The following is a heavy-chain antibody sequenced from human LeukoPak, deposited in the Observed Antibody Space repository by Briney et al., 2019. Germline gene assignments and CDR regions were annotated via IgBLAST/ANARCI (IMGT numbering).Heavy chain of an antibody. CDR1: GYTFTSYG. D-gene: IGHD6-6*01. CDR3: ARDETYSSSSEGRIDY. CDR2: ISAYNGNT. V-gene: IGHV1-18*01. Sequence: ASVKVSCKASGYTFTSYGISWVRQAPGQGLECMGWISAYNGNTNYAQKLQGRVTMTTDTSTSTAYMELRSLRSDDTAVYYCARDETYSSSSEGRIDYWGQGTLVTVSS. J-gene: IGHJ4*02.